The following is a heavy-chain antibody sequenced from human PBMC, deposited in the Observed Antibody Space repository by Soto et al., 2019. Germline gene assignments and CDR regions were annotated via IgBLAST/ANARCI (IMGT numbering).Heavy chain of an antibody. CDR3: ARVDYDILTGYSHYGMDV. J-gene: IGHJ6*02. CDR2: MNPNSGNT. CDR1: GYTFTSYD. D-gene: IGHD3-9*01. Sequence: GASVKVSCKASGYTFTSYDINWVRQATGQGLEWMGWMNPNSGNTGYAQKFQGRVTMTRNTSISTAYMELSSLRSEDTAVYYCARVDYDILTGYSHYGMDVWGQGTTVTVSS. V-gene: IGHV1-8*01.